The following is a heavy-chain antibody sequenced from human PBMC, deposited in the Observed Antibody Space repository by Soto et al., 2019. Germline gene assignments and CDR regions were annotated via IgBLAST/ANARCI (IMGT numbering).Heavy chain of an antibody. J-gene: IGHJ6*04. CDR3: ARAGGATFPVGIPASIYYHGLDV. Sequence: ASVKVSCKASGYSFTNYAITWVRRAPGQGLEWLGWISAYNGATNYAQNLQGRVAMNSDTYTTTDYMELKSLRYDETAVYYCARAGGATFPVGIPASIYYHGLDVWG. D-gene: IGHD3-22*01. CDR1: GYSFTNYA. V-gene: IGHV1-18*01. CDR2: ISAYNGAT.